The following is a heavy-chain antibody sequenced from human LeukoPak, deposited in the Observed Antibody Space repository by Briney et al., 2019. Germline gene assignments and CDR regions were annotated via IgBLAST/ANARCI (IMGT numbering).Heavy chain of an antibody. CDR3: ARDVTFLSGFDY. D-gene: IGHD2/OR15-2a*01. CDR1: GYTFTGYY. Sequence: ASVKVSCKASGYTFTGYYMHWVRQAPGQGLEWMGWINPNSGGINYAQKFQGRVTMTRDTSISTAYMELSRLRSDDTAVYYCARDVTFLSGFDYWGQGTLVTVSS. J-gene: IGHJ4*02. V-gene: IGHV1-2*02. CDR2: INPNSGGI.